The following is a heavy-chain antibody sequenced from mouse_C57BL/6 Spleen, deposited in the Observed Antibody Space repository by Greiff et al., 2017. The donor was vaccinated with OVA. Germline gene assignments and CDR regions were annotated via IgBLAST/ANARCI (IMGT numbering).Heavy chain of an antibody. Sequence: VQLQQPGAELVRPGSSVKLSCKASGYTFTSYWMHWVKQRPIQGLEWIGNIDPSDSETHYNQKFKDKATLTVDKSSSTAYMQLSSLTSEDSAVYYCARERTGRGAMDYWGQGTSVTVSS. J-gene: IGHJ4*01. V-gene: IGHV1-52*01. D-gene: IGHD4-1*01. CDR1: GYTFTSYW. CDR2: IDPSDSET. CDR3: ARERTGRGAMDY.